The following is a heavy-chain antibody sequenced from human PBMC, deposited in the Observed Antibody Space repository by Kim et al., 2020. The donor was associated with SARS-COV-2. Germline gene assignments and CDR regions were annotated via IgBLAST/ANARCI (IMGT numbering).Heavy chain of an antibody. Sequence: GGSLRLSCAASGFTFSSYGMHWVRQAPGKGLEWVAVIWYDGSNKYYADSVKGRFSISRDNSKNTLYLQMNSLRAEDTAVYFCAKSKQRYDYIWGSYRYLNYWGQGSLVTVSS. CDR2: IWYDGSNK. CDR1: GFTFSSYG. V-gene: IGHV3-33*06. J-gene: IGHJ4*02. CDR3: AKSKQRYDYIWGSYRYLNY. D-gene: IGHD3-16*02.